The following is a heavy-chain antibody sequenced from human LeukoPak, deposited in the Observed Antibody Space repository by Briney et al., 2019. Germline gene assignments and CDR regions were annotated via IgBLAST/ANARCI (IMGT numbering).Heavy chain of an antibody. CDR2: ISGYNGNT. CDR1: GYTFTSCG. Sequence: ASVKVSCKASGYTFTSCGITWVRQAPGQGLEWMGWISGYNGNTHYAQKLQGSVTMTTDTSTSTAYMELRSLRSDDTAVYYCAKDRSSGSSGDFDYWGQGTLVTVSS. J-gene: IGHJ4*02. V-gene: IGHV1-18*01. CDR3: AKDRSSGSSGDFDY. D-gene: IGHD6-13*01.